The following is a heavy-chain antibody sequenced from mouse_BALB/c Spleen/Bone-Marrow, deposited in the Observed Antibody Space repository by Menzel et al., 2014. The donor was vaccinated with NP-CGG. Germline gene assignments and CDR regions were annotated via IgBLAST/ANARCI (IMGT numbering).Heavy chain of an antibody. D-gene: IGHD4-1*01. CDR1: GFNIKDTY. CDR2: IDPANGNT. J-gene: IGHJ4*01. CDR3: ARWEYYAMDY. Sequence: SGAELVKPGASVKLSCTASGFNIKDTYMHWVKQRPEQGLEWIGRIDPANGNTKYGPKFQGKATITADTSSNTAYLQLSSLTSEDTAVYYCARWEYYAMDYWGQGTSVTVSS. V-gene: IGHV14-3*02.